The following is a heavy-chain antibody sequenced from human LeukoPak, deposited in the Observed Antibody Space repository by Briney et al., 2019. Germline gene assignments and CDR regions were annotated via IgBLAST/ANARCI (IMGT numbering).Heavy chain of an antibody. CDR1: GGSFSIYY. D-gene: IGHD3-10*01. J-gene: IGHJ6*03. CDR3: ARGRSSMVRGYYYYYMDV. V-gene: IGHV4-59*01. CDR2: IYYSGST. Sequence: SETLSLTCAVYGGSFSIYYWSWIRQPPGKGLEWIGYIYYSGSTNYNPSLKSRVTISVDTSKNQFSLKLSSVTAADTAVYYCARGRSSMVRGYYYYYMDVWGKGTTVTISS.